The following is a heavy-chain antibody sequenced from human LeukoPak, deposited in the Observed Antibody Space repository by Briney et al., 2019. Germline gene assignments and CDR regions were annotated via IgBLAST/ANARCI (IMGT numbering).Heavy chain of an antibody. CDR3: ARGPMVRTNLFDY. V-gene: IGHV3-30*02. D-gene: IGHD3-10*01. Sequence: GGSLRLSCAASGFTFSDYYMIWIRQAPGKGLEWVAFIRYDGSNKYYADSVKGRFTISRDNAKNTLYLQMNSLRAEDTAVYYCARGPMVRTNLFDYWGQGTLVTVSS. CDR1: GFTFSDYY. CDR2: IRYDGSNK. J-gene: IGHJ4*02.